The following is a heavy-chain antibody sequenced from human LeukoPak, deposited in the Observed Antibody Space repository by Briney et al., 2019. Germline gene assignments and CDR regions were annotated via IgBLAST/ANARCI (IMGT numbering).Heavy chain of an antibody. Sequence: GESLKISCKGSGYRFTSYWIAWVRQMPGQGRESIMIIYPSNSDTRYSPSFQGEVTTSANKSTSTTYLQWSSMKTSDTAMYYCARGPGSSGSYYFDYWGQGTLVTVSS. V-gene: IGHV5-51*01. CDR3: ARGPGSSGSYYFDY. J-gene: IGHJ4*02. CDR1: GYRFTSYW. CDR2: IYPSNSDT. D-gene: IGHD6-13*01.